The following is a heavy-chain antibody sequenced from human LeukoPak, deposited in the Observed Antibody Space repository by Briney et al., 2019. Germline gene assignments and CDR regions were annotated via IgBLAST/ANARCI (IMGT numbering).Heavy chain of an antibody. J-gene: IGHJ6*03. D-gene: IGHD3-22*01. Sequence: PTGGSLRLSCAASGFTVSSNYMSWVRQAPGKGLEWVSVIYSGGSTYYADSVKGLFTISRDNSKNTLYLKMKRLRDKDTAEYYCARESPYYDSSGYSLNYYYYMDVWGKGTTVTVSS. CDR1: GFTVSSNY. CDR2: IYSGGST. V-gene: IGHV3-53*01. CDR3: ARESPYYDSSGYSLNYYYYMDV.